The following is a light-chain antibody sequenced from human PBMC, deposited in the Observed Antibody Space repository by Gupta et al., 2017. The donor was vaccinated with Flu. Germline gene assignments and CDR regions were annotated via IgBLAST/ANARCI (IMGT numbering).Light chain of an antibody. CDR2: GAS. CDR3: QQYNNWPPLT. Sequence: EIVMTQSPATLSVSPGERATLSCRASQSVSNNLAWYQQRPGQAPRLLIYGASTRATGIPARFSGSWSGTEFTLTISSLQSEDFAVYYCQQYNNWPPLTFGGGTKVEIK. J-gene: IGKJ4*01. V-gene: IGKV3-15*01. CDR1: QSVSNN.